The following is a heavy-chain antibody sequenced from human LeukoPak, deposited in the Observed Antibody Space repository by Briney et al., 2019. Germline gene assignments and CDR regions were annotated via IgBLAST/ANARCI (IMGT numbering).Heavy chain of an antibody. CDR3: AKLDSSSWYPDYYGMDV. CDR2: IYYSGST. CDR1: GGSISSGGYY. Sequence: SQTLSLTCTVSGGSISSGGYYWSWIRQHPGKGLEWIGYIYYSGSTNYNPSLKSRVTISVDTSKSQFSLKLSSVTAADTAVYYCAKLDSSSWYPDYYGMDVWGQGTTVTVSS. V-gene: IGHV4-31*03. J-gene: IGHJ6*02. D-gene: IGHD6-13*01.